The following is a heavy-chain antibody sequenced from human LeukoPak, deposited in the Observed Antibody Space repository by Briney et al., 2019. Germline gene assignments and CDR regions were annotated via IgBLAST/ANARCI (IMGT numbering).Heavy chain of an antibody. CDR1: GFTVSSNY. CDR2: IYSGGST. V-gene: IGHV3-66*01. D-gene: IGHD1-26*01. Sequence: PGGSLRLSCAASGFTVSSNYMSWVREAPGKGLEWVSVIYSGGSTYYADSVKGRFTISRDNSKNTLYLQMNSLRAEDTAVYYCARGLLYGEGGPWGQGTLVTVSS. CDR3: ARGLLYGEGGP. J-gene: IGHJ5*02.